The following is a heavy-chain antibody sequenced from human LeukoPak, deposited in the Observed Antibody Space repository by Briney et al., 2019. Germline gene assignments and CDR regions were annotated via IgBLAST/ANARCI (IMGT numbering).Heavy chain of an antibody. J-gene: IGHJ4*02. Sequence: GGSLRLSCAASGFTFSSYSMNWVRQTPGKGLEWVSSISGSSSYIYYADSVKGRFTISRDNAKNSLYLQMNSLRAEDTAVYYCARDFGYSYGHGYFDYWGQGTLVTVSS. CDR2: ISGSSSYI. CDR1: GFTFSSYS. D-gene: IGHD5-18*01. V-gene: IGHV3-21*04. CDR3: ARDFGYSYGHGYFDY.